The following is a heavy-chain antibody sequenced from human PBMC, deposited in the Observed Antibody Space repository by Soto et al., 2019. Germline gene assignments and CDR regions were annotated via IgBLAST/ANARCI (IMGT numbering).Heavy chain of an antibody. Sequence: PSETLSLTCTVSGGSISSSNWWSWVRQPPGKGLEWIGEIHHSGSTNYNPSFKSRVTISVDKSKNQFSLKLSSVTAADTAVYYCASRRGIATTGNWFDPWGQGTLVTVSS. V-gene: IGHV4-4*02. J-gene: IGHJ5*02. CDR1: GGSISSSNW. CDR3: ASRRGIATTGNWFDP. D-gene: IGHD6-13*01. CDR2: IHHSGST.